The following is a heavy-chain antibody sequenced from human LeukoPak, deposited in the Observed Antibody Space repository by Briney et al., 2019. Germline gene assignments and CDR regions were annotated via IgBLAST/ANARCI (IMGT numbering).Heavy chain of an antibody. V-gene: IGHV1-2*02. Sequence: ASVKVSCKASGYTFTGYYMHWVRQAPGQGLEWMGWINPNSGGTNYTQKFQGRVTMTRDTSISTAYMELSRLRSDDTAVYYCARDPIVVVPVSTSKGDYYYYYYMDVWGKGTTVTVSS. CDR1: GYTFTGYY. J-gene: IGHJ6*03. CDR3: ARDPIVVVPVSTSKGDYYYYYYMDV. D-gene: IGHD2-2*01. CDR2: INPNSGGT.